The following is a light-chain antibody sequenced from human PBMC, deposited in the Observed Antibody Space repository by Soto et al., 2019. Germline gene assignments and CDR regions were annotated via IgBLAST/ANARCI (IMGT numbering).Light chain of an antibody. CDR2: GAS. CDR3: QQYSSSPRT. V-gene: IGKV3-20*01. J-gene: IGKJ1*01. CDR1: QSSSSNY. Sequence: EIVFTQSPGNLPVTPGEGATLSCRASQSSSSNYLAWCHQKPGQAPRLLIYGASSRATDIPDRFRGSGSGRDFVLNISRLEPEDFGMYYCQQYSSSPRTFGQGTKVDIK.